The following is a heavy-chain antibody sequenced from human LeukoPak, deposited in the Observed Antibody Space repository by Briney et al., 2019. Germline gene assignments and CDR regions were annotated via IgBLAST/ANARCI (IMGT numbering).Heavy chain of an antibody. CDR1: GGSISSYY. J-gene: IGHJ4*02. Sequence: PSETLSLTCTVSGGSISSYYWSWIRQPSGKGLEWIGYIYYSGSTNYNPSLKSRVTISVDTSKNQFSLKLSSVTAADTAVYYCARGYDFWSGLFDYWGQGTLVTVSS. D-gene: IGHD3-3*01. CDR3: ARGYDFWSGLFDY. CDR2: IYYSGST. V-gene: IGHV4-59*01.